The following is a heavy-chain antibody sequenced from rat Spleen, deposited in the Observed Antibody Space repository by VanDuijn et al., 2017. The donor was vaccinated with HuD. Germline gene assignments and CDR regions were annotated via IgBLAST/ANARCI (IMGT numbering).Heavy chain of an antibody. V-gene: IGHV2-43*01. Sequence: QVQLKESGPGLVQPSQTLSLTCTVSGFSLSSYHVSWVRQPPGKGLEWMGVIWTGGSTADNSVFKSRLNISRDTSKSQVFLNMNSRQTDDTATYYCARVGYSSYVRYFDYWGQGVMVTVSS. D-gene: IGHD1-2*01. J-gene: IGHJ2*01. CDR3: ARVGYSSYVRYFDY. CDR2: IWTGGST. CDR1: GFSLSSYH.